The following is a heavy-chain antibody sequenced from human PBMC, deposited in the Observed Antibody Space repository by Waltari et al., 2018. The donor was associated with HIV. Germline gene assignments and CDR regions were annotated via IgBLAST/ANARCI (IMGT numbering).Heavy chain of an antibody. CDR2: INPSGNST. V-gene: IGHV1-46*01. J-gene: IGHJ4*02. CDR3: ARAPCSGGSCRLFDY. Sequence: QVQMVQSGAEVKKPGASVTVSFKASGYTFIRYYMHLVRQAPGQGLEWMGIINPSGNSTSYVQKFQGRLTMTRDTSTSTVYMELSSLRSEDTAVYYCARAPCSGGSCRLFDYWGQGTLVTVSS. CDR1: GYTFIRYY. D-gene: IGHD2-15*01.